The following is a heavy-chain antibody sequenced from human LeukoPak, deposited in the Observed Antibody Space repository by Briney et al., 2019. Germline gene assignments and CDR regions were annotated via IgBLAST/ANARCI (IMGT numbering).Heavy chain of an antibody. CDR1: GGSISSYY. V-gene: IGHV4-59*01. D-gene: IGHD2-15*01. CDR3: ARESCSGGSCYNVLDY. J-gene: IGHJ4*02. Sequence: SETLSLTCTVSGGSISSYYWSWIRQPPGKGLEWIGYIYYSGSTNYNPSLKSRVTISVDTSKNQFSLKLSSVTAADTAVYYCARESCSGGSCYNVLDYWGQGTLVTVFS. CDR2: IYYSGST.